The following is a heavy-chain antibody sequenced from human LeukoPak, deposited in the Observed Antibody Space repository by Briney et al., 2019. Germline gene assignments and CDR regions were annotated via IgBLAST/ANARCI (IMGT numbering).Heavy chain of an antibody. Sequence: PSETLSLTCAVYGGSFSGYYWSWIRQPPGKGLEWIGEINHSGSTNYNPSLKSRVTISVDTSKNQFSLKLSSVTAADTAVYYCARFRIVVVPAANYQLRNWFDPWGQGTLVTVSS. D-gene: IGHD2-2*01. V-gene: IGHV4-34*01. CDR1: GGSFSGYY. CDR3: ARFRIVVVPAANYQLRNWFDP. CDR2: INHSGST. J-gene: IGHJ5*02.